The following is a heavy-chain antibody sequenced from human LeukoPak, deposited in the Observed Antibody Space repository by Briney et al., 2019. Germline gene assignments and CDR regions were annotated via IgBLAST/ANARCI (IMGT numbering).Heavy chain of an antibody. CDR1: GDTFTSYY. Sequence: ASVKVSCKASGDTFTSYYMHWVRQAPGQGLEWMGIINPSGDSTSSAQTFQGRVTMTRDTSISTAYMELSRLRSDDTAVYYCARVSTVTTSYYYYMDVWGKGTTVTVSS. D-gene: IGHD4-17*01. CDR2: INPSGDST. J-gene: IGHJ6*03. CDR3: ARVSTVTTSYYYYMDV. V-gene: IGHV1-46*01.